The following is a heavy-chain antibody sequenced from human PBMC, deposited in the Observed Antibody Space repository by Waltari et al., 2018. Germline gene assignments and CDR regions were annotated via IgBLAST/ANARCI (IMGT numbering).Heavy chain of an antibody. J-gene: IGHJ4*02. D-gene: IGHD3-10*01. V-gene: IGHV4-61*02. Sequence: QVQLQASGPGLVKPSQTLSLTCSVSAVSITSGTHSWHWIRQPAGKGLEWIGHIYTSGSTKYNPSLKRRVTISVDTSKNQFSLKLSSVTAADTAVYYCASGPVAGSEPLFDYWGQGTLVTVSS. CDR3: ASGPVAGSEPLFDY. CDR2: IYTSGST. CDR1: AVSITSGTHS.